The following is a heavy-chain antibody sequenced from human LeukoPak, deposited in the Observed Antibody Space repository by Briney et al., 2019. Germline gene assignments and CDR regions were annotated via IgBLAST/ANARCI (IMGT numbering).Heavy chain of an antibody. CDR3: AELGITMIGGV. CDR2: ISSSGSSI. V-gene: IGHV3-48*03. J-gene: IGHJ6*04. Sequence: GGSLRLSCAASRFTFSSYEMNWVRQAPGKGLEWVSYISSSGSSIYYADSVKGRFTISRDNAKNSLYLQMNSLRAEDTAVYYCAELGITMIGGVWGKGTTVTISS. D-gene: IGHD3-10*02. CDR1: RFTFSSYE.